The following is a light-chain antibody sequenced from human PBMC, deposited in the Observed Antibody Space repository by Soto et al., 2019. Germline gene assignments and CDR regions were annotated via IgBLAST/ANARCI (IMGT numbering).Light chain of an antibody. V-gene: IGKV4-1*01. Sequence: IMMTKYPDSLAVALGDRATINCKSSQSVLYSSNNKNYLAWYQQKPGKPPKLLIYWSSTRESGVPDRFSGSGSGTDFTLTXSSLQAEDVAVYYCQQYYSTLTFGGGTKV. CDR1: QSVLYSSNNKNY. CDR3: QQYYSTLT. CDR2: WSS. J-gene: IGKJ4*01.